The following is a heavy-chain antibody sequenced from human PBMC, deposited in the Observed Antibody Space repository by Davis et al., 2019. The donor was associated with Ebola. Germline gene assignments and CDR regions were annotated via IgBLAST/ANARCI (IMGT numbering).Heavy chain of an antibody. D-gene: IGHD2-15*01. Sequence: PGGSLRLSCAASGFTFSSYAMHWVRQAPAKGLEYITGISNNGDSTYNADSLKGRFTISRDNSKITLFLQMSSLRAEDTAVYYCVKDKGDVVVMVPANLFDPWGQGTLVTVSS. CDR3: VKDKGDVVVMVPANLFDP. CDR1: GFTFSSYA. V-gene: IGHV3-64D*06. CDR2: ISNNGDST. J-gene: IGHJ5*02.